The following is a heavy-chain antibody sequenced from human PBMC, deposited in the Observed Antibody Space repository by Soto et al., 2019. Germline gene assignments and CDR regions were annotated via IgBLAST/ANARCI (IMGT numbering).Heavy chain of an antibody. D-gene: IGHD6-19*01. CDR2: ISYDGSNK. J-gene: IGHJ6*02. Sequence: GGSLRLSCAASGFTFSSYGMHWVRQAPGKGLEWVAVISYDGSNKYYADSVKGRFTISRDNSKNTLYLQMNSLRAEDTAVYYCATDRAKWLVHPYGMDVWGQGTRVTVYS. CDR3: ATDRAKWLVHPYGMDV. V-gene: IGHV3-30*03. CDR1: GFTFSSYG.